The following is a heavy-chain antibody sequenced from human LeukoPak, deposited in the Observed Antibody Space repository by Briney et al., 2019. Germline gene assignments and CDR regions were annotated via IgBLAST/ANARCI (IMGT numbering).Heavy chain of an antibody. V-gene: IGHV4-39*07. D-gene: IGHD3-3*01. Sequence: TSETLSLTCTVSGGSISSSSYYWGWIRQPPGKGLEWIGSIYYSGSTYYNPSLKSRVTISVDTSKNQFSLKLSSVTAADTAVYYCARDGRRDFWSGYHSYWGQGTLVTVSS. J-gene: IGHJ4*02. CDR1: GGSISSSSYY. CDR3: ARDGRRDFWSGYHSY. CDR2: IYYSGST.